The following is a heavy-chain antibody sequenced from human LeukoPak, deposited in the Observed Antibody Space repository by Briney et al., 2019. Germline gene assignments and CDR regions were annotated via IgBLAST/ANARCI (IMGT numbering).Heavy chain of an antibody. V-gene: IGHV3-74*01. CDR3: ARGGAAMAYY. D-gene: IGHD5-18*01. J-gene: IGHJ4*02. Sequence: GGPLRLSCSASGFTFSSYWMHWVRQAPGKGLVWVSRINSDGSSTSYADSVKGRFTVSRDNAKNTLYLQMNSLRAEDTAVYYCARGGAAMAYYWGQGTLVTVSS. CDR1: GFTFSSYW. CDR2: INSDGSST.